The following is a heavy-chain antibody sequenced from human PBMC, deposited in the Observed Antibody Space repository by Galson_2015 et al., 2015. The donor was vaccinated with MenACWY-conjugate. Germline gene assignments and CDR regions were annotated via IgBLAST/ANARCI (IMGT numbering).Heavy chain of an antibody. CDR2: IYPGDSDT. D-gene: IGHD5-12*01. V-gene: IGHV5-51*01. J-gene: IGHJ4*02. Sequence: QSGAEVKKPGESLKISCKGSAYSFNNYWIAWVRQMPGKGLEWMGIIYPGDSDTRYSPSLQGPPTISADKSISTAYLQWSSLKASDTAIYYCARLRYGGYDWSEAYFDYWGQGTLVTVSS. CDR1: AYSFNNYW. CDR3: ARLRYGGYDWSEAYFDY.